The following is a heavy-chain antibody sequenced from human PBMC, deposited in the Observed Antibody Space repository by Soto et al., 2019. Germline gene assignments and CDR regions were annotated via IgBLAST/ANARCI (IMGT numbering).Heavy chain of an antibody. CDR2: ISPDGTNK. CDR1: GFIFSGSA. Sequence: PRLSCVASGFIFSGSAMYWVRQAPGKGLEWVGVISPDGTNKYYVDSVKGRFSISRDDSENTLFLQMNSLRPDDTAVYYCARVGSGGGGDYWGQGSLVTVSS. D-gene: IGHD1-26*01. CDR3: ARVGSGGGGDY. V-gene: IGHV3-30*04. J-gene: IGHJ4*02.